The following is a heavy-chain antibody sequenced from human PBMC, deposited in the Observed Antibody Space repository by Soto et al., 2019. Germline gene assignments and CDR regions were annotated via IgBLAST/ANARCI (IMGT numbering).Heavy chain of an antibody. CDR2: IYYSGNT. D-gene: IGHD3-3*01. Sequence: PSETLSLTCTVSGGSISSGDYYWSWIRQPQGKGLEWIGFIYYSGNTNYNPSLRSRVTISVDTSKNQFSLKLTSVTAADTAIYYCATLRTILAPAFDSWGQGTLVTVSS. CDR1: GGSISSGDYY. V-gene: IGHV4-61*08. J-gene: IGHJ4*02. CDR3: ATLRTILAPAFDS.